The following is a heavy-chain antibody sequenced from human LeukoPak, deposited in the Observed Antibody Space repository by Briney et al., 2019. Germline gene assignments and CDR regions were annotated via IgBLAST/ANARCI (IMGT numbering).Heavy chain of an antibody. V-gene: IGHV3-23*01. CDR1: GFTFSSYA. J-gene: IGHJ4*02. CDR2: ISGSGGSA. CDR3: AKFRPPGNDFWSGSSSAFFDY. Sequence: GGSLRLSCAASGFTFSSYAMSWVRQAPGMGLEWVSVISGSGGSAYYADSVKGRFTISRDNSKNTLFLQMNSLRVEDTAVYYCAKFRPPGNDFWSGSSSAFFDYWGQGTLVTVSS. D-gene: IGHD3-3*01.